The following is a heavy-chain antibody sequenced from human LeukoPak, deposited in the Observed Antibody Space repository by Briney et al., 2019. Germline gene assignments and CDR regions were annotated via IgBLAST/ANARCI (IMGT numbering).Heavy chain of an antibody. CDR3: ASQETWVSGPFDY. J-gene: IGHJ4*02. CDR2: ISSSGSTI. D-gene: IGHD6-13*01. Sequence: PGGSLRLSCAASGFTFSDYYMSWIRQAPGKGLEWVSYISSSGSTIYYADSVKGRFTISRDNAKNSLYLQMNSLRAEDTAVYYCASQETWVSGPFDYWGQGTLVTVSS. V-gene: IGHV3-11*01. CDR1: GFTFSDYY.